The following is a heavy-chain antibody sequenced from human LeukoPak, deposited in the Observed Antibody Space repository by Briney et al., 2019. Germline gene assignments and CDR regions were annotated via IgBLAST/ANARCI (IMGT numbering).Heavy chain of an antibody. CDR2: INWNGGST. CDR3: AGDPPRGYSYDPTLRY. CDR1: GFTFDDYG. Sequence: GGSLRLSCAASGFTFDDYGMSWVRQAPGKGLEWVSGINWNGGSTGYADSVKGRFTISRDNSKNTLYLQMNSLRAEDTAVYYCAGDPPRGYSYDPTLRYWGQGTLVTVSS. J-gene: IGHJ4*02. D-gene: IGHD5-18*01. V-gene: IGHV3-20*04.